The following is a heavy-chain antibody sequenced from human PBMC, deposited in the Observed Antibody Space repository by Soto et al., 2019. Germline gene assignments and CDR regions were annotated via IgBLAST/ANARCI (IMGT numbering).Heavy chain of an antibody. J-gene: IGHJ4*02. CDR1: GFIFRNYW. CDR3: TRGGQESFDY. CDR2: INDYADRI. Sequence: VGSLRLSCAVSGFIFRNYWMHWVRQAPPKGLLWVSRINDYADRINYADSVEGRFTISRDDAKSELSLQMNYLRAEASAGYYCTRGGQESFDYWGQGALVTVSS. D-gene: IGHD3-10*01. V-gene: IGHV3-74*01.